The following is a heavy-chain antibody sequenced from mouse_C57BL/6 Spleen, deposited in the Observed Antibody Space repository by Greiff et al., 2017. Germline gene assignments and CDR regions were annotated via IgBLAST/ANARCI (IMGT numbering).Heavy chain of an antibody. Sequence: EVQLQQSGAELVRPGASVKLSCTASGFNIKDDYMHWVKQRPEQGLEWIGWIDPETGDTEYASKFQGKATITADTASNTAYLQLSSLTSEDTAVYYCTPMLRGYFDYWGQGTTLTVSS. J-gene: IGHJ2*01. V-gene: IGHV14-4*01. D-gene: IGHD6-5*01. CDR1: GFNIKDDY. CDR3: TPMLRGYFDY. CDR2: IDPETGDT.